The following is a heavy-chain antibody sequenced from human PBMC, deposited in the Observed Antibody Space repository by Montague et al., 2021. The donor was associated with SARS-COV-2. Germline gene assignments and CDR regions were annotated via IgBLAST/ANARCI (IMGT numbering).Heavy chain of an antibody. V-gene: IGHV3-30*04. D-gene: IGHD3-16*02. CDR3: ARDNYDYVWGSYRYIY. CDR2: ISYDGGNK. CDR1: GFTFSSYA. J-gene: IGHJ4*02. Sequence: SLRLSCAASGFTFSSYAMHWVRQAPGKGLEWVAVISYDGGNKYYADSVKGRFTISREMNSLRAEDTAVYYCARDNYDYVWGSYRYIYWGQGTLVTVSS.